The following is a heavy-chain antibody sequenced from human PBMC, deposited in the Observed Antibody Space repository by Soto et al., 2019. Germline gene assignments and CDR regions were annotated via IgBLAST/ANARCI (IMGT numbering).Heavy chain of an antibody. J-gene: IGHJ4*02. CDR2: IYPGDSNT. Sequence: LKLSCKGSGYSFTSYWIGWVRQMPGKGLGWMGIIYPGDSNTRYSPSFQGQVTFSAERSTSTAYLQWSSLKASDTAMYYCARRGEVLDFWGQGTLVTVS. CDR1: GYSFTSYW. V-gene: IGHV5-51*01. CDR3: ARRGEVLDF.